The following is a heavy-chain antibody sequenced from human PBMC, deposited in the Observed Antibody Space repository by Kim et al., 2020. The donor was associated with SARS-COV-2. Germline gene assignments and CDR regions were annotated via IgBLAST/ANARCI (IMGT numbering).Heavy chain of an antibody. V-gene: IGHV3-20*04. CDR3: SRGRKQWLTYYYYYGMDV. CDR2: INWNGGST. CDR1: GFTFGDYG. J-gene: IGHJ6*02. Sequence: GVSLRLSCAASGFTFGDYGMSCVLQAPGKGLEWVSGINWNGGSTGYADSVKGRFTISRDNAKNSLYLQMNSLIAEDTALYYCSRGRKQWLTYYYYYGMDVWGQGTTVNVTS. D-gene: IGHD6-19*01.